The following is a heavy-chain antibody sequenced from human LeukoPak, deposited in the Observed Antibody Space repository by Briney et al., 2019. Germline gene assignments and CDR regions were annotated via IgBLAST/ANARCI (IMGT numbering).Heavy chain of an antibody. J-gene: IGHJ2*01. Sequence: PGGSLRLSCIASGFTFRRFGMHWVRQASGKGLEWVGRIRSKANSYATAYAASVKGRFNISRDDSKNTAYLQMNSLKTEGTAVYYCTRVSNNWYFDLWGRGTLVTVSS. D-gene: IGHD6-13*01. CDR3: TRVSNNWYFDL. V-gene: IGHV3-73*01. CDR1: GFTFRRFG. CDR2: IRSKANSYAT.